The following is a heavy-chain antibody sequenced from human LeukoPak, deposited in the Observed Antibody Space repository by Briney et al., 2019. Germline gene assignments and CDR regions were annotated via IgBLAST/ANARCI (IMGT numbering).Heavy chain of an antibody. V-gene: IGHV3-53*01. D-gene: IGHD3-9*01. CDR3: ARAPEILTGFGGGFGMDV. CDR1: GFTVSSNY. CDR2: IYSGGST. Sequence: GGSLRLSCAASGFTVSSNYMSWVRQAPGKGLEWVSVIYSGGSTYYADSVKGRFTISRDNSKNTLYLQMNSLRAEDTAVYYCARAPEILTGFGGGFGMDVWGQGTTVTVSS. J-gene: IGHJ6*02.